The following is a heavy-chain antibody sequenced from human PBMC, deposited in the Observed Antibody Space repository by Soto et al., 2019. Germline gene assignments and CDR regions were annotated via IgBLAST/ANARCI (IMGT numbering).Heavy chain of an antibody. V-gene: IGHV1-18*01. CDR3: ARDRGQIDY. Sequence: QVQLVQPGPDVKKPGASVKVSCKASGYTFTSQRINWVRQAPGQGLEWMGWISPCDGDTNYAQKLQGRMTMTTDTSPTAAYLELRGLRSDDTAVYYCARDRGQIDYWGQGTLVTVSS. CDR2: ISPCDGDT. J-gene: IGHJ4*02. CDR1: GYTFTSQR.